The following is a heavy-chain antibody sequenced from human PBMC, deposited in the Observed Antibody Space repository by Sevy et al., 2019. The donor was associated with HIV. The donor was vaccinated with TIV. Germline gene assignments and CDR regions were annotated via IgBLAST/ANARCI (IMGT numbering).Heavy chain of an antibody. CDR3: ARVEGGDYDILTGSLVGYYGMDV. CDR2: ISAYNVNT. Sequence: ASVKVSCKASGYTFTSYGISWVRQAPGQGLEWMGWISAYNVNTNYAQKLQGRVTMTTDTSTSTAYMELRSLRSDDTAVYYCARVEGGDYDILTGSLVGYYGMDVWGQGTTVTVSS. CDR1: GYTFTSYG. V-gene: IGHV1-18*01. J-gene: IGHJ6*02. D-gene: IGHD3-9*01.